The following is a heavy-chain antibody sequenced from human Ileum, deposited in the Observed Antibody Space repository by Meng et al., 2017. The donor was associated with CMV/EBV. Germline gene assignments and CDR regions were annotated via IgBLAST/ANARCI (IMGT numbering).Heavy chain of an antibody. D-gene: IGHD5-24*01. V-gene: IGHV3-23*01. Sequence: CAASGFTFSTYDMSWVRQAPGKGLEWVSAIRGGSGGTYFADSVKGRFTVSSDNSETTLYLQMNSLRVEDTAIYYCAKGFSIGYNYFDSWGQGTLVTVSS. CDR2: IRGGSGGT. CDR3: AKGFSIGYNYFDS. J-gene: IGHJ4*02. CDR1: GFTFSTYD.